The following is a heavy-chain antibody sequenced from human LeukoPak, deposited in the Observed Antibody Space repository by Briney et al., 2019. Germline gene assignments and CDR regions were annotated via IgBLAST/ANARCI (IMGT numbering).Heavy chain of an antibody. CDR1: GGSISSGGYY. D-gene: IGHD3-22*01. V-gene: IGHV4-39*07. Sequence: SETLSLTCSVSGGSISSGGYYWAWIRQPPGKGLEWIGTIYYSGSTYYNPSLQSRVTMSVDTSKNQFSLKLSSVTAADTAVYYCARDRGTPDYYDTSGYDYWGQGTLVTVSS. J-gene: IGHJ4*02. CDR2: IYYSGST. CDR3: ARDRGTPDYYDTSGYDY.